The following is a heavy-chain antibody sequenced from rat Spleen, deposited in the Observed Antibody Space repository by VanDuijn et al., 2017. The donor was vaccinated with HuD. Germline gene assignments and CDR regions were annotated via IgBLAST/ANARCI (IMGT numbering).Heavy chain of an antibody. CDR1: GHSIASSYR. D-gene: IGHD1-2*01. Sequence: EVQLQESGPGLVKPSQSLSLTCSVTGHSIASSYRWNWIRKFPGNRLEWMGYINSAGSTNYKPSLKSRISISRDASKNQFFLQVDSVTTEDTATYYCATDDYSSYWGQGVMVTVSS. J-gene: IGHJ2*01. CDR3: ATDDYSSY. CDR2: INSAGST. V-gene: IGHV3-3*01.